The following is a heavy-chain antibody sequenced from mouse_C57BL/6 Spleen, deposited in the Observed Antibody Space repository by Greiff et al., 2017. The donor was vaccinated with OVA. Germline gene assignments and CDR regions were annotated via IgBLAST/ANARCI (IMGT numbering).Heavy chain of an antibody. CDR1: GFTFSSYG. CDR2: ISSGGSYT. Sequence: EVQLQESGGDLVKPGGSLKLSCAASGFTFSSYGMSWVRQTPDKRLEWVATISSGGSYTYYPDSVKGRFTISRDNAKNTLYLQMSSLKSEDTAMYYCARHGSSSFAYWGQGTLVTVSA. CDR3: ARHGSSSFAY. J-gene: IGHJ3*01. V-gene: IGHV5-6*01. D-gene: IGHD1-1*01.